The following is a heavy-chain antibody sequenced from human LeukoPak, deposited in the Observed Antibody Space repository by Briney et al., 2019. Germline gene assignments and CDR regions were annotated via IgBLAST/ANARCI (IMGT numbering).Heavy chain of an antibody. CDR3: ARGLFGGFAAAPFDH. D-gene: IGHD2-2*01. CDR1: GYTFTSYG. V-gene: IGHV1-69*04. J-gene: IGHJ4*02. CDR2: IIPMLGKT. Sequence: GASVTVSCKASGYTFTSYGISWVREAPGLGLEWMGRIIPMLGKTNSAQKFQDRVTFTADKSTGTAYMELTHLRPDDTAVYFCARGLFGGFAAAPFDHWGQGTLVTVSP.